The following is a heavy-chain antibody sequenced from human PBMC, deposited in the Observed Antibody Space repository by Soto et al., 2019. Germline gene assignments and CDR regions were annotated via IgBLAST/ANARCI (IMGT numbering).Heavy chain of an antibody. Sequence: QVQLVQSGAEVKKPGSSVKVSCKASGGTFSSYTISWVRQAPGQGLEWMGGIIPTFGTADYAQKFQGRVTIPADESTSTGYMELSSLRSEDTALYYCASPSCGAACYYYGMDVWGQGTAVTVSS. D-gene: IGHD2-21*01. CDR2: IIPTFGTA. CDR1: GGTFSSYT. V-gene: IGHV1-69*12. J-gene: IGHJ6*02. CDR3: ASPSCGAACYYYGMDV.